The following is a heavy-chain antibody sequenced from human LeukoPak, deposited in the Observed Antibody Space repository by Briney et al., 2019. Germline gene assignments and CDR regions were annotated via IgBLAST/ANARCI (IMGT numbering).Heavy chain of an antibody. J-gene: IGHJ4*02. Sequence: SETLSLTCTVSGGSISTSGYYWGWIRQLPGKGLEYFASIDSSGTAYYNPSLQSRVTISADTSKNQFSLKLSSVTAADTAVYYCARSGSTAHDYWGQGTLVTVSS. CDR1: GGSISTSGYY. V-gene: IGHV4-39*07. CDR2: IDSSGTA. D-gene: IGHD1-26*01. CDR3: ARSGSTAHDY.